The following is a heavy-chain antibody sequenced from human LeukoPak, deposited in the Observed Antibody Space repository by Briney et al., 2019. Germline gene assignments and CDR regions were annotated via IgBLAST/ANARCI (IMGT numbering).Heavy chain of an antibody. CDR1: GFTFSNAW. CDR3: TTDPPISSSSISWRGYYYMDV. CDR2: IKSKTDGGTT. J-gene: IGHJ6*03. Sequence: GGSLRLSCAASGFTFSNAWMSWVRQAPGKGLEWVGRIKSKTDGGTTDYAAPVKGRFTISRDDSKNTLYLQMNSLKNEDTAVYYCTTDPPISSSSISWRGYYYMDVWGKGTTVTVSS. V-gene: IGHV3-15*01. D-gene: IGHD6-6*01.